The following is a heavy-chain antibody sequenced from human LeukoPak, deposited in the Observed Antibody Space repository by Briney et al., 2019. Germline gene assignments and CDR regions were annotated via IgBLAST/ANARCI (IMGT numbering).Heavy chain of an antibody. Sequence: SQTLSLTCTVSGGSISSGSYYWSWIRQPAGKGLEWIGRIYTSGSTNYNPSLKSRVTISVDTSKNQFSPKLSSVTAADTAVYYCARESAAWDVWGKGTTVTVSS. J-gene: IGHJ6*04. CDR1: GGSISSGSYY. V-gene: IGHV4-61*02. D-gene: IGHD6-25*01. CDR2: IYTSGST. CDR3: ARESAAWDV.